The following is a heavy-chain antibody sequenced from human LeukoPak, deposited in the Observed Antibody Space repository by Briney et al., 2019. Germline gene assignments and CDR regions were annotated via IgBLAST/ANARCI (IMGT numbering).Heavy chain of an antibody. CDR1: GGTFSSYA. Sequence: SVKVSCKASGGTFSSYAISWVRQAPGQALEWMGGLIPIFGTANYAQKFQGRVTITADESTSTAYMELSSLRSEDTAVYYCAIERAAAGENYYFDYWGQGTLVTVSS. CDR3: AIERAAAGENYYFDY. CDR2: LIPIFGTA. V-gene: IGHV1-69*13. D-gene: IGHD6-13*01. J-gene: IGHJ4*02.